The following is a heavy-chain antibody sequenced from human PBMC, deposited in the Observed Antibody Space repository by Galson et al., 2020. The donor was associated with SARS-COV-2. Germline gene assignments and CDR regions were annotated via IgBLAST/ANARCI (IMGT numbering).Heavy chain of an antibody. CDR3: ARDRRCNGVCYGYNYYGMDV. CDR2: ISHSGST. CDR1: GGSISGYY. D-gene: IGHD2-8*01. J-gene: IGHJ6*02. V-gene: IGHV4-59*13. Sequence: SETLSLTCTVSGGSISGYYWSWIRQPPGQGLEWIGYISHSGSTNYNPPLRSRVTISLDTSKNQFSLKLSSVTAADTAVYYCARDRRCNGVCYGYNYYGMDVWGQGTTVTVSS.